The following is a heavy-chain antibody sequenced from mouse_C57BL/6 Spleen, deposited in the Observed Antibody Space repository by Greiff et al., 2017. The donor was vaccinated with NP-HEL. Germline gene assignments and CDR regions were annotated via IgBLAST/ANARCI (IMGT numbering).Heavy chain of an antibody. CDR2: IRLKSDNYAT. D-gene: IGHD2-4*01. Sequence: EVQVVESGGGLVQPGGSMKLSCVASGFTFSNYWMNWVRQSPEKGLEWVAQIRLKSDNYATHYAESVKGRFTISRDDSKSSVYLQMNNLRAEDTGIYYCTDDYDGFAYWGQGTLVTVSA. J-gene: IGHJ3*01. CDR1: GFTFSNYW. CDR3: TDDYDGFAY. V-gene: IGHV6-3*01.